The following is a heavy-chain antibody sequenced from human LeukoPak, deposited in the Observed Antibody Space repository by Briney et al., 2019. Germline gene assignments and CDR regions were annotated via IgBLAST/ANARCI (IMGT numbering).Heavy chain of an antibody. J-gene: IGHJ6*02. Sequence: PGRSLRLSCAASGFTFSSYAMHWVRQAPGKGLEWVSVIYSGGSTYYADSVKGRFTISRHNSKNTLYLQMNSLRAEDTAVYYCARNKVAQVDTAMVNYYGMDVWGQGTTVTVSS. V-gene: IGHV3-53*04. CDR1: GFTFSSYA. CDR3: ARNKVAQVDTAMVNYYGMDV. CDR2: IYSGGST. D-gene: IGHD5-18*01.